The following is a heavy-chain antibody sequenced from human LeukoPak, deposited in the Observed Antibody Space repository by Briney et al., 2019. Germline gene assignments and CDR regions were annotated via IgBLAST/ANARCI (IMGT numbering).Heavy chain of an antibody. CDR2: IIPIVGTA. V-gene: IGHV1-69*13. Sequence: SVKVSCKASGGTFISYAISWVRQAPGQGLEWMGGIIPIVGTANYAQKFQGRVTITADESTSTAYMELSSLRSEDTAVYYCARVGYYYDSSGYYYYFDYWGQGTLVTVSS. CDR3: ARVGYYYDSSGYYYYFDY. CDR1: GGTFISYA. J-gene: IGHJ4*02. D-gene: IGHD3-22*01.